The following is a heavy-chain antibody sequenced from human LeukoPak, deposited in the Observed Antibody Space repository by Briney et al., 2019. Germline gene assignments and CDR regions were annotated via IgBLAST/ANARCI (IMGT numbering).Heavy chain of an antibody. V-gene: IGHV3-49*03. D-gene: IGHD2-15*01. J-gene: IGHJ4*02. CDR2: ITNKAFGGTA. Sequence: GGSLRLSCTASGFNFGDYAMSWFRQAPEKGLEGVGFITNKAFGGTAEYAASVKGRFTISRDDSRSIAYLQMDNLRTEDTGVYYCTRDEYGSGSNFFDYWGQGTLVTVST. CDR3: TRDEYGSGSNFFDY. CDR1: GFNFGDYA.